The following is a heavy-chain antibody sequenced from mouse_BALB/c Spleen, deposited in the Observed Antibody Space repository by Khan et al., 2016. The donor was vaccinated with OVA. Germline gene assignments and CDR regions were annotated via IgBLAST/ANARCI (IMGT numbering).Heavy chain of an antibody. V-gene: IGHV5-15*02. J-gene: IGHJ4*01. CDR3: ARSWAMDY. CDR2: ISSLAYSI. CDR1: GFTFSDYG. Sequence: EVKLVESGGGLVQPRGSRKLSCAASGFTFSDYGLAWVRQAPGKGPEWVAFISSLAYSIYYADTVTGRFTISRENAKNNLYLEMSSLRSEDTAMYYCARSWAMDYWGQGTSVTVSS.